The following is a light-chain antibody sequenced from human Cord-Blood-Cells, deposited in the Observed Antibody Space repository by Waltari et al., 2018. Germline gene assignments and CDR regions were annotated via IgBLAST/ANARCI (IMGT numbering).Light chain of an antibody. CDR2: DVS. V-gene: IGLV2-14*01. CDR3: SSYTSSSRV. Sequence: QSALTQPASVSGSPAQSITISCTGTSSDVGACNYVSWYQQHPGKAPKLMIYDVSNRPSGVSNRFSGSKSGNTASLTISGLQAEDETDYYCSSYTSSSRVFGGGTKLTVL. CDR1: SSDVGACNY. J-gene: IGLJ3*02.